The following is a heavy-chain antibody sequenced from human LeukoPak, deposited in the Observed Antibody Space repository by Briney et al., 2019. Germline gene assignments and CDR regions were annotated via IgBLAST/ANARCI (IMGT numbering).Heavy chain of an antibody. CDR2: ISGSGGST. V-gene: IGHV3-23*01. J-gene: IGHJ4*02. D-gene: IGHD3-10*01. Sequence: PGGSLRLSCAASGFTFSSYAMSWVRQAPGKGLEWVTAISGSGGSTYYADSVKGRFTISRDNGKNSLYLQMNSLRADDTAVYYCAREGHTYGSDYWGQGTLVTVSS. CDR1: GFTFSSYA. CDR3: AREGHTYGSDY.